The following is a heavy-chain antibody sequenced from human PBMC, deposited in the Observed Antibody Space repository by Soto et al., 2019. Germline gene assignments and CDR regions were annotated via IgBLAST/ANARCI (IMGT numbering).Heavy chain of an antibody. CDR3: TRSPGTGPEP. V-gene: IGHV3-73*02. CDR2: IRSKANSYAT. D-gene: IGHD1-1*01. Sequence: EVQLVESGGGLVQPGGSLKLSCAASGFTFSGSAMHWVRQASGKGLEWVGRIRSKANSYATAYAASVKGRFTISRDDSKNTAYLQMTSLKTEDTAVYYCTRSPGTGPEPWGQGTLVTVSS. CDR1: GFTFSGSA. J-gene: IGHJ5*02.